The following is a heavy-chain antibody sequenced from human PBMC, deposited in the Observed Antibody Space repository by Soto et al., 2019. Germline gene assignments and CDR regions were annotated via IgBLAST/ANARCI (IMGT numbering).Heavy chain of an antibody. Sequence: QVQLVESGGGVVQPGRSLRLSCAASGFTFSSYAMHWVRQAPGKGREWVAIISYDGSNKNYADSVKGRFTISRDNSKNTLFLQMNSLRAEDTAVYYCARGTGGDAFDIWGQGTMVTVSS. V-gene: IGHV3-30-3*01. CDR3: ARGTGGDAFDI. J-gene: IGHJ3*02. CDR2: ISYDGSNK. CDR1: GFTFSSYA. D-gene: IGHD7-27*01.